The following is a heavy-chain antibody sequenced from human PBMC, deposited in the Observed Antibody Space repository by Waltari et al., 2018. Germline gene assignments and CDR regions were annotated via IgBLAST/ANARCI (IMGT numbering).Heavy chain of an antibody. CDR1: DDSFNDYY. Sequence: QVQLQESGPGLVKPSETLSLTCSLSDDSFNDYYWCWTRQPPGKGLEWLGYIHYSGSTDSSPSFKSRVTMSIDTSKNQFSLNLSSVSAADTAVYYCARDAATGYFDSWGQRTLVTVSS. CDR2: IHYSGST. J-gene: IGHJ4*02. D-gene: IGHD1-1*01. CDR3: ARDAATGYFDS. V-gene: IGHV4-59*01.